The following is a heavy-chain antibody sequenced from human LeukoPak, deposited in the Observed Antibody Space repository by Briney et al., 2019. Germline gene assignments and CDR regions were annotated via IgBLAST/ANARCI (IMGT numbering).Heavy chain of an antibody. J-gene: IGHJ4*02. CDR3: ARSHRPALHGSVVSHFDF. D-gene: IGHD4-23*01. V-gene: IGHV4-61*09. Sequence: PSETLSLTCTVSGDSISSGSYYWSWIRQPAGKGLEWIGHIYTTGSTNYNPSLKSRVTISLDTSKNHFSLRLSSVTATDTAMYYCARSHRPALHGSVVSHFDFWGQGTQVTVSS. CDR1: GDSISSGSYY. CDR2: IYTTGST.